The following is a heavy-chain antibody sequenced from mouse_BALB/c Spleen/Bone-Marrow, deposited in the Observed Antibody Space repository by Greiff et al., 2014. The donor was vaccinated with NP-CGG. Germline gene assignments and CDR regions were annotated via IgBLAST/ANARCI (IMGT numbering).Heavy chain of an antibody. V-gene: IGHV14-3*02. Sequence: EVQLQQSGAEFVKPGASVKLSCTASGFNIKDTYMHWVKRRPEQGLEWIGRIDPANDNTKYDPKFQGKATITADTSSNTAYLQLSSLTSEDTAVQYCARADGYYAWFAYWGQGTLVTVSA. D-gene: IGHD2-3*01. CDR3: ARADGYYAWFAY. CDR1: GFNIKDTY. J-gene: IGHJ3*01. CDR2: IDPANDNT.